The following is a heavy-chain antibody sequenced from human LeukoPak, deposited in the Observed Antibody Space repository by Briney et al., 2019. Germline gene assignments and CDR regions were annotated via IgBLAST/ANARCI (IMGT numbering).Heavy chain of an antibody. V-gene: IGHV3-23*01. CDR3: AKRISGWYFTDY. Sequence: GGSLRLSCAACGFTFSSYAMSWVRLAPGKGLQWVSAITGSGVYTYYADSVKGRFTISRDNSKNTLYLQMNSLRAEDTAVYYCAKRISGWYFTDYWGQGTLVTVSS. CDR2: ITGSGVYT. J-gene: IGHJ4*02. CDR1: GFTFSSYA. D-gene: IGHD6-19*01.